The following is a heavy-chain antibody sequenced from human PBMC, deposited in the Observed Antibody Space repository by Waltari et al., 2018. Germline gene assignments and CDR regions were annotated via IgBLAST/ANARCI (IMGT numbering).Heavy chain of an antibody. V-gene: IGHV4-34*04. CDR2: INHNASH. J-gene: IGHJ6*03. CDR3: ARGWLQVAPPYYYYMDV. Sequence: QVQLLQWGAGLLKPSETLSLPCAVYGGSFSGSYWRWLRQLPGKGLEWLGAINHNASHDDNPSLKSRATISIEPSKNQFSLKLDAVTAADTGVYYCARGWLQVAPPYYYYMDVWDRGTAVTVSS. CDR1: GGSFSGSY. D-gene: IGHD6-19*01.